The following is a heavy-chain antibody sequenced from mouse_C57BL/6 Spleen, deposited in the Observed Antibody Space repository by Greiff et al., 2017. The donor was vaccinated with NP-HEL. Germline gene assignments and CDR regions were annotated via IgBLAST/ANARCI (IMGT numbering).Heavy chain of an antibody. CDR1: GYTFTSYW. CDR3: ARGGYYYGSSPLCDY. Sequence: QVQLQQSGTELVKPGASVKLSCKASGYTFTSYWMHWVKQRPGQGLEWIGNINPSNGGTNYNEKFKSKATLTVDKSSSTAYMQLSSLTSEDSAVYYCARGGYYYGSSPLCDYWGQGTTLTVSS. CDR2: INPSNGGT. D-gene: IGHD1-1*01. V-gene: IGHV1-53*01. J-gene: IGHJ2*01.